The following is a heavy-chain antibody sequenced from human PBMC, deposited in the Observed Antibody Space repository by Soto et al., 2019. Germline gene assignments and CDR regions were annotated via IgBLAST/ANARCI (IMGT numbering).Heavy chain of an antibody. CDR2: ISGSGGST. J-gene: IGHJ4*02. CDR1: GFTFSSYS. CDR3: AKARAQYYDFWSGYPVDY. V-gene: IGHV3-23*01. Sequence: GGSLRLSCGASGFTFSSYSMNWVRQAPGKGLEWVSVISGSGGSTYYADSVKGRFTISRDNSKNTLYLQMNSLRAEDTAVYYCAKARAQYYDFWSGYPVDYWGQGTLVTVSS. D-gene: IGHD3-3*01.